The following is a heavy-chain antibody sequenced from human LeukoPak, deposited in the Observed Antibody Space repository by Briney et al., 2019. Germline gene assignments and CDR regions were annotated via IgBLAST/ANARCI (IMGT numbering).Heavy chain of an antibody. Sequence: SGGSLRLSCTASGFTFGDYGINWVRQAPGKGLEWVGFIRSKVYGGTTEYAASVKGGFTISRDDSKSIAYLQMNSLKTEDTAVYYCTRDWSGSYTFDYWGQGTLVTVSS. CDR3: TRDWSGSYTFDY. J-gene: IGHJ4*02. CDR1: GFTFGDYG. CDR2: IRSKVYGGTT. V-gene: IGHV3-49*04. D-gene: IGHD1-26*01.